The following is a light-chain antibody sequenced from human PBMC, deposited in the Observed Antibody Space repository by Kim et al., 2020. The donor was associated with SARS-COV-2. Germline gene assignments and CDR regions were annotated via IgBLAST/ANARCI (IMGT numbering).Light chain of an antibody. CDR1: SSDVGRYNY. CDR3: SSYASSRSYV. J-gene: IGLJ1*01. Sequence: QSITISCTGTSSDVGRYNYVSWYQHHPGKAPKLMIYDVSERPSGVSDRFSGSKSGNTASLTISGLQAEDEADYYCSSYASSRSYVFGTGTKVTVL. CDR2: DVS. V-gene: IGLV2-14*03.